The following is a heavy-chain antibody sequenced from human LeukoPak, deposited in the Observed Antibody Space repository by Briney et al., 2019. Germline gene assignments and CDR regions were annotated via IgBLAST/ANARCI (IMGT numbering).Heavy chain of an antibody. Sequence: ASVKVSCKASGYTFTSYYMPWVRQAPGQGLEWMGIINPSGGSTSYAQKFQGRVTMTRDMATSTVYMELSSLRSEDTAVYYCARAGEIAARGFDYWGQGTLVTVSS. V-gene: IGHV1-46*01. CDR3: ARAGEIAARGFDY. CDR1: GYTFTSYY. J-gene: IGHJ4*02. D-gene: IGHD6-6*01. CDR2: INPSGGST.